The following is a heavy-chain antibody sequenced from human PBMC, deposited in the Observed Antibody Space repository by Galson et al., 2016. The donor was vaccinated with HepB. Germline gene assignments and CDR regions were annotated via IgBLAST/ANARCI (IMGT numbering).Heavy chain of an antibody. CDR1: GFTFSRIA. D-gene: IGHD2-21*01. CDR3: ARVIGGTLDALDT. J-gene: IGHJ3*02. Sequence: SLRLSCAASGFTFSRIAMHWVRQAPGKGLKWVAVISYDGGSNYCADSVKGRFTISRDNSKNTLYLQMNSLRAEDSAVYYCARVIGGTLDALDTWGQGTMVTVSS. CDR2: ISYDGGSN. V-gene: IGHV3-30*04.